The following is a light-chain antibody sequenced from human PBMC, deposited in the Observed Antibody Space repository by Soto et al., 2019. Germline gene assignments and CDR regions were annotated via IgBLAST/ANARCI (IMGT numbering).Light chain of an antibody. CDR2: AAS. CDR1: QGISNY. CDR3: QKYNRVPVT. Sequence: DIQMTQSPSSLSASVGDRVSITCRASQGISNYLAWYQQKPGKVPKLLIYAASTLQSGVPSRFRGSGSGTDFTLTISSLQPEDVATYYCQKYNRVPVTFGQGTRLEIK. J-gene: IGKJ5*01. V-gene: IGKV1-27*01.